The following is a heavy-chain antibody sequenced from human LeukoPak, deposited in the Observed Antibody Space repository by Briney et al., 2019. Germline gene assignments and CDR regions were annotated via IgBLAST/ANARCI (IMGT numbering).Heavy chain of an antibody. CDR3: ARFGDPYWYFDL. CDR1: GYSFTSYD. J-gene: IGHJ2*01. V-gene: IGHV1-8*01. D-gene: IGHD3-10*01. CDR2: MNPNSGNT. Sequence: ASVKVSCKVFGYSFTSYDINWVRQATGQGLEWMGWMNPNSGNTGYAQKFQGRVTMTRNTSISTAYMELNSLKSEDTAVYYCARFGDPYWYFDLWGRGTPVTVSS.